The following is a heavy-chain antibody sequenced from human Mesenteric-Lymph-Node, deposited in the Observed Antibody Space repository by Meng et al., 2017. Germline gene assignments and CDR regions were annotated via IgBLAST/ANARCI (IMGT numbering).Heavy chain of an antibody. CDR2: IYSGGST. D-gene: IGHD5-18*01. CDR1: GGSISSSNYY. Sequence: ETLSLTCTVSGGSISSSNYYWGWIRQPPGKGLEWVSVIYSGGSTYYADSVKGRFTISRDNSKNTLYLQMNSLRAEDTAVYYCARRGRYVDTPTLGDWFDPWGQGIGVTVSS. V-gene: IGHV3-66*02. CDR3: ARRGRYVDTPTLGDWFDP. J-gene: IGHJ5*02.